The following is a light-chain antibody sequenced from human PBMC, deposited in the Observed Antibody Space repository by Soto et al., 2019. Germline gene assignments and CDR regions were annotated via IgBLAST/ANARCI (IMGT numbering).Light chain of an antibody. V-gene: IGLV1-44*01. CDR3: AAWHDSLNGPV. CDR1: SSNIGSHT. J-gene: IGLJ7*02. Sequence: QSVLTQPPSASGTPGQRVTISCSGSSSNIGSHTVNWYQQVPGTAPKLLIYNNNQRPSGVPDRFSGSKSGTSASLAISGLQSEDEADYYCAAWHDSLNGPVFGGGTQLTA. CDR2: NNN.